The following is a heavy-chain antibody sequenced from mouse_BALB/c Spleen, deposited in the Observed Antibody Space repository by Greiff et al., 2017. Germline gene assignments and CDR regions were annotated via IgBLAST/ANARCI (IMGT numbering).Heavy chain of an antibody. Sequence: QVQLMESGAELVRPGVSVKISCTGSGYTFTDYAMHWVKQSHAKSLEWIGVISTYYGDASYNQKFKGKATMTVDKSSSTAYMQLSSLTSEDSAVYYCGNNWDVDYWGQGTTLTVSS. CDR3: GNNWDVDY. CDR1: GYTFTDYA. D-gene: IGHD4-1*02. V-gene: IGHV1S137*01. J-gene: IGHJ2*01. CDR2: ISTYYGDA.